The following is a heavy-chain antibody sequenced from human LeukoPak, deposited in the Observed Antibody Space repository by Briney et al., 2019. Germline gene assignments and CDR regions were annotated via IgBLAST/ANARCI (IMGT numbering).Heavy chain of an antibody. CDR1: GYTFTGYY. Sequence: ASVKVPCKASGYTFTGYYMHWVRQAPGQGLEWMGWINPNSGATDYAQKFQGRVTMTRDTSISTAYMELSRLRSDDTAVYFCSRDQGSSSGDYWGQGTLVTVSS. J-gene: IGHJ4*02. CDR3: SRDQGSSSGDY. D-gene: IGHD6-6*01. V-gene: IGHV1-2*02. CDR2: INPNSGAT.